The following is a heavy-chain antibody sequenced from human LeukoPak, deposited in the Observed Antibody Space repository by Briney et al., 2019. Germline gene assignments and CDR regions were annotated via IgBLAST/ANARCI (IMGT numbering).Heavy chain of an antibody. Sequence: PGGSLRLSCAASGFSFSSYAMSWVRQAPGKGLEWVSYIDSASSTKYYADSVRGRFTSSRDNTDNSLYLHLDSLRPEDTAVYYCARDPVVEPLDYWGQGTLVTVSS. V-gene: IGHV3-48*04. CDR2: IDSASSTK. CDR3: ARDPVVEPLDY. CDR1: GFSFSSYA. D-gene: IGHD1-1*01. J-gene: IGHJ4*02.